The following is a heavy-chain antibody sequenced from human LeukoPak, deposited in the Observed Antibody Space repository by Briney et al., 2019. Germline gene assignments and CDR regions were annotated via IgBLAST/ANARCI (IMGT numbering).Heavy chain of an antibody. CDR2: INHSGST. Sequence: SETLSLTCAVYGGSFSGYYWSWIRQPPGKGLEWIGEINHSGSTNYSPSLKSRVTISVDTSKNQFSLKLSSVTAADTAVYYCARGGDWYDYYFDYWGQGTLVTVSS. CDR1: GGSFSGYY. CDR3: ARGGDWYDYYFDY. D-gene: IGHD1-1*01. V-gene: IGHV4-34*01. J-gene: IGHJ4*02.